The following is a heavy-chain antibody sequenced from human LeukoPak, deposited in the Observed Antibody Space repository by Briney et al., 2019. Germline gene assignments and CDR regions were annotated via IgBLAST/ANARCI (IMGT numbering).Heavy chain of an antibody. CDR3: ATAKEALSSSWYLSVDY. V-gene: IGHV3-30*03. Sequence: GRSLRLSCAASGFTFSSYGMHWVRQAPGKGLEWVTVISYDGSYKYYADSVKGRFTISRDNSKNTLYLQMNSLRVEDKAVYYGATAKEALSSSWYLSVDYWGQGTLVTVS. D-gene: IGHD6-13*01. CDR1: GFTFSSYG. CDR2: ISYDGSYK. J-gene: IGHJ4*02.